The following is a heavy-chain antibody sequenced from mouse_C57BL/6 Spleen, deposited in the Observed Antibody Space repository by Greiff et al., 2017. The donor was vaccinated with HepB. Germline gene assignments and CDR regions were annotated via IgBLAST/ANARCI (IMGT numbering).Heavy chain of an antibody. V-gene: IGHV3-6*01. J-gene: IGHJ2*01. CDR3: ASFYYDYVDY. D-gene: IGHD2-4*01. Sequence: EVQLVESGPGLVKPSQSLSLTCSVTGYSITSGYYWNWIRQFPGNKLEWMGYISYDGSNNYNPSLKNRISITRDTSKNQFFLKLNSVTTEDTATYYCASFYYDYVDYWGQGTTLTVSS. CDR2: ISYDGSN. CDR1: GYSITSGYY.